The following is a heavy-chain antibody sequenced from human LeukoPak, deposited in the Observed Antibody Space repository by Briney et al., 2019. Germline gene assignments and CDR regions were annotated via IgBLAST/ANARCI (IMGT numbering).Heavy chain of an antibody. Sequence: GGSLTLSCAASGFKFSDYYMNWIRQAPGKRLEWVSQISKTSSYTNYADSVKGRFTISRDNARNSLYLQMNSLRAEDTAVYYCTREQWLPDYWGQGTLVTVSS. CDR1: GFKFSDYY. CDR2: ISKTSSYT. D-gene: IGHD5-24*01. V-gene: IGHV3-11*05. J-gene: IGHJ4*02. CDR3: TREQWLPDY.